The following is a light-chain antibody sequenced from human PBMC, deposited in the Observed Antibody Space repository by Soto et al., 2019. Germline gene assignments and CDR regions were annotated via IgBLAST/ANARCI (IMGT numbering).Light chain of an antibody. CDR1: ESIARH. CDR2: AAS. Sequence: DIQMTQSPSSLSASVGERVAITCRASESIARHLNWYQQKPGKAPKLLIYAASSLQNGVPSRFRGGGSGTDFTLTISNLQPEDFATYYCQQSYSTLSITFGQGTRLEI. J-gene: IGKJ5*01. V-gene: IGKV1-39*01. CDR3: QQSYSTLSIT.